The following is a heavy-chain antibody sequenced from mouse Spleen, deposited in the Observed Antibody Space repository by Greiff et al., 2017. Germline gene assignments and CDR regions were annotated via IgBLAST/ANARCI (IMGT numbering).Heavy chain of an antibody. CDR3: ARRDGYSYYFDY. D-gene: IGHD2-3*01. CDR1: GYTFTSYW. J-gene: IGHJ2*01. V-gene: IGHV1-52*01. CDR2: IDPSDSET. Sequence: QVQLQQPGAELVRPGSSVKLSCKASGYTFTSYWMHWVKQRPIQGLEWIGNIDPSDSETHYNQKFKDKATLTVDKSSSTAYMQLSSLTSEDSAVYYCARRDGYSYYFDYWGQGTTLTVSS.